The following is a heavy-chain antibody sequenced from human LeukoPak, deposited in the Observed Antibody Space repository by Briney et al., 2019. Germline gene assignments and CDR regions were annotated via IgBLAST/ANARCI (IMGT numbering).Heavy chain of an antibody. CDR1: GFTFGSYG. V-gene: IGHV3-30*19. CDR2: ITKDGRNK. J-gene: IGHJ6*03. CDR3: ARETTYYYYMDV. D-gene: IGHD1-14*01. Sequence: GGSLRLSCVASGFTFGSYGLHWVRQAPGKGLEWMTFITKDGRNKYYADSVKGRFTISRDNSKNTLYLQMDSLRADDTAVCYCARETTYYYYMDVWGKGTTVTVSS.